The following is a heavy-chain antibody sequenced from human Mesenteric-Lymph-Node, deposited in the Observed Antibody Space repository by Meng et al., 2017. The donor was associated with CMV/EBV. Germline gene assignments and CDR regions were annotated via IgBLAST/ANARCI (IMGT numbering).Heavy chain of an antibody. J-gene: IGHJ4*02. Sequence: ASVKVSCKASGYTFTNYYMHWVRQAPGQGLEWMGWINPNSGGTNYAQKFQGRVSMTRDTSISTAYMELSRLTSDDTAVYYCAKVGIAATVDYNFEYYFDYWGQGTLVTVSS. CDR3: AKVGIAATVDYNFEYYFDY. D-gene: IGHD2-15*01. CDR1: GYTFTNYY. CDR2: INPNSGGT. V-gene: IGHV1-2*02.